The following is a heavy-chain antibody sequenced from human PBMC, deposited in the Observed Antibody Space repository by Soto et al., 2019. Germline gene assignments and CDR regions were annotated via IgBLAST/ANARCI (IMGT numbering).Heavy chain of an antibody. CDR2: ISAYNGNT. CDR3: ARDRYRGSGYYYSDY. V-gene: IGHV1-18*01. J-gene: IGHJ4*02. D-gene: IGHD3-22*01. Sequence: VASVKVSCKASGYTFTSYGISWVRQAPGQGLEWMGWISAYNGNTNYAQKLQGRVTMTTDTSTSTAYVELRSLRSDDTAVYYCARDRYRGSGYYYSDYWGQGTLVTVSS. CDR1: GYTFTSYG.